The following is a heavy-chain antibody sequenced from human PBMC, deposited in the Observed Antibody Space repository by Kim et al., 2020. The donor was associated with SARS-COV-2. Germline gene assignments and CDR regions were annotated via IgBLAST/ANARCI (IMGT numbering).Heavy chain of an antibody. Sequence: GGSLRLSCEASGFTFSDAAVHWVRQASGKGLEWVGRIRRTGSSYTTAYAASVGGRFVISTADSKNTAYLQMNSLKTEDTATSYCTSSALVWNYVGGAWG. CDR3: TSSALVWNYVGGA. D-gene: IGHD1-1*01. V-gene: IGHV3-73*01. J-gene: IGHJ6*02. CDR2: IRRTGSSYTT. CDR1: GFTFSDAA.